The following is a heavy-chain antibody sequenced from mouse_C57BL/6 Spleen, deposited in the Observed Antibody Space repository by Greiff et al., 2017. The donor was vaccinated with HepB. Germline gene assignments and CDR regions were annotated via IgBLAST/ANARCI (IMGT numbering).Heavy chain of an antibody. CDR1: GYTFTSYW. CDR3: AIWGTGTGDY. V-gene: IGHV1-61*01. Sequence: QVQLQQPGAELVRPGSSVKLSCKASGYTFTSYWMDWVKQRPGQGLEWIGNIYPSDSETHYNQKFKDKATLTVDKSSSTAYMQLSSLTSEDSAVYYCAIWGTGTGDYWGQGTTLTVSS. D-gene: IGHD4-1*01. J-gene: IGHJ2*01. CDR2: IYPSDSET.